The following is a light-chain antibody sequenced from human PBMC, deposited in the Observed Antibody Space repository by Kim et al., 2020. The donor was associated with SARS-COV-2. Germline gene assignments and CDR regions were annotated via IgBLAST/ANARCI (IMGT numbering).Light chain of an antibody. J-gene: IGKJ5*01. CDR2: GAS. CDR3: QEYGTSPFV. CDR1: QSVNSRF. V-gene: IGKV3-20*01. Sequence: IVLTQSPGTLSLSPGERATLSCRASQSVNSRFFGWYQQKPGLAPRLLIYGASSRATGIPDRFSGSGSGTDFTLTISRLEPEDSAVYYCQEYGTSPFVFGQGTRLEIK.